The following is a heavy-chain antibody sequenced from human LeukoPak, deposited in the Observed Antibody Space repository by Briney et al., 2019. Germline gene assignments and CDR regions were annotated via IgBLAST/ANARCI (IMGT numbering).Heavy chain of an antibody. V-gene: IGHV4-30-4*08. CDR2: IFYSGRT. CDR3: ASLTRNFDILTGYGPYYFDF. CDR1: GGSISNGDYY. D-gene: IGHD3-9*01. Sequence: SETLSLTCTVSGGSISNGDYYWSWIRQPPGKGLEWVGYIFYSGRTFYNPSLKSRVTISVDTSKIQFSLKLSSVTAADTAIYYYASLTRNFDILTGYGPYYFDFWGQGTLVTVSS. J-gene: IGHJ4*02.